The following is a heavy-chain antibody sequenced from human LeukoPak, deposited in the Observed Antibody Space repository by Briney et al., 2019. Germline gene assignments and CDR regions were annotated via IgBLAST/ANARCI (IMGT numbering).Heavy chain of an antibody. J-gene: IGHJ4*02. CDR3: ARDGYSAHDGL. CDR1: GGSISSYY. D-gene: IGHD5-12*01. Sequence: SETLSLTCTVSGGSISSYYWSWIRQPAGKGLEWIGRIHTSGSTKYNPSLKSRVTMSVDTSKNQFSLKLSSVTAADTAVYYCARDGYSAHDGLWGQGTLVTVSS. V-gene: IGHV4-4*07. CDR2: IHTSGST.